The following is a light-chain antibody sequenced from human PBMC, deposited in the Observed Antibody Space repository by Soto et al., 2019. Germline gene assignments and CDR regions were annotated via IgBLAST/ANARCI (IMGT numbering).Light chain of an antibody. CDR2: LGS. CDR1: QSLLHSNGYNY. V-gene: IGKV2-28*01. CDR3: MQPQQTWYT. Sequence: DIVMTQSPLSLPVTPGEPASISCRSSQSLLHSNGYNYLDWYLQKPGQSPQLLIYLGSNRASGVXDTXSGSGSGTDFTLRISRVEAEDVGVYYCMQPQQTWYTFGQGTKLEIK. J-gene: IGKJ2*01.